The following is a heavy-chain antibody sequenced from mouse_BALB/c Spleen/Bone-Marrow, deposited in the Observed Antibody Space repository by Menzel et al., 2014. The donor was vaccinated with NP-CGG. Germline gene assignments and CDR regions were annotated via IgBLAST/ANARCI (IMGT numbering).Heavy chain of an antibody. D-gene: IGHD1-1*01. Sequence: QVQLQQPGAELVKPGASVKLSCKASGYTFTGYWMHWVKQRPGQGLEWIGEINPSNGRTNYNEKFKSMATLTVDKSSSTAYMQRGSLTSEDSAVFYWARLIYGSSYIVDFWGQGTSVTVSS. CDR1: GYTFTGYW. CDR2: INPSNGRT. J-gene: IGHJ4*01. CDR3: ARLIYGSSYIVDF. V-gene: IGHV1S81*02.